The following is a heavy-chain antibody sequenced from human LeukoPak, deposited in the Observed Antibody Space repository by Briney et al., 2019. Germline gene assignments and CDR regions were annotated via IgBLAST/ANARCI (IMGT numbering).Heavy chain of an antibody. CDR1: GFTFSDYY. D-gene: IGHD3-22*01. CDR2: ISSSGSTI. Sequence: GGSLRLSCAASGFTFSDYYMSWIRQAPGKGLEWVSYISSSGSTIYYADSVKGRFTISMDNAKNSLYLQMNSLRAEDTAVYYCASSGYYDSTNWFDPWGQGTLITVSS. J-gene: IGHJ5*02. CDR3: ASSGYYDSTNWFDP. V-gene: IGHV3-11*01.